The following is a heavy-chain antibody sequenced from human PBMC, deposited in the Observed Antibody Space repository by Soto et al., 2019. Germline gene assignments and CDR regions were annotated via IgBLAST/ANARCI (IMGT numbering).Heavy chain of an antibody. CDR2: VYYSGST. V-gene: IGHV4-39*01. J-gene: IGHJ1*01. D-gene: IGHD2-2*01. CDR1: GGSISSSNYY. Sequence: SETLSLTCTVSGGSISSSNYYWGWIRQPPGKGLEWIGSVYYSGSTYYNPSLKSRVTMSVDTSKNQFSLKLSSVTAADTAVYYCARKISTEYFQPWGQGTLVTVSS. CDR3: ARKISTEYFQP.